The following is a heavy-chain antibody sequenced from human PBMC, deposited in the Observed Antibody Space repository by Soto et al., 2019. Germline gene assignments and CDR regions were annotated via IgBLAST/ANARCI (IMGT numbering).Heavy chain of an antibody. D-gene: IGHD3-22*01. CDR2: IKQDGSEK. CDR1: GLTFSSYW. V-gene: IGHV3-7*04. Sequence: VGSLRHSWAASGLTFSSYWMIWVRQAPGKGLEWVANIKQDGSEKYYVDSVKGRFTISRDNAKNSLYLQMNSRRAEDTAVYYCARDSGDYYDAHAFDIWGQGTMVTVSS. J-gene: IGHJ3*02. CDR3: ARDSGDYYDAHAFDI.